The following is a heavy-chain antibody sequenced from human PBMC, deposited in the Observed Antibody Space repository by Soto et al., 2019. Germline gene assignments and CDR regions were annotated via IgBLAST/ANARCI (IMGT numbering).Heavy chain of an antibody. CDR2: ITGSGDNR. J-gene: IGHJ4*02. V-gene: IGHV3-23*01. Sequence: DVQLLESGGALVQPGGSLRLSCAASGFTVSSYAMSWVRQAPGKGLEWVSTITGSGDNRYYADSVKGRFTISRDNSENTLYLQMISLRAEDMAIYYCAKVPHSSGWHYFDYWGQGTLVTVSS. D-gene: IGHD6-19*01. CDR3: AKVPHSSGWHYFDY. CDR1: GFTVSSYA.